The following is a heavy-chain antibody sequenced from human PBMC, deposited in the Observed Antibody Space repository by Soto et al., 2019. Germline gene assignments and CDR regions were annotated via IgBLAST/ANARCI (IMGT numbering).Heavy chain of an antibody. CDR2: INHSGST. Sequence: SETLSLTCAVYGGSFSGYYWSWIRQPPGKGLEWIGEINHSGSTNQNPSLKSRVTISVDTSKNQFSLNLSSVTAADTAVYYCARGPYCSGGSCYRCMDVWGQGPTVTVSS. D-gene: IGHD2-15*01. CDR3: ARGPYCSGGSCYRCMDV. J-gene: IGHJ6*02. CDR1: GGSFSGYY. V-gene: IGHV4-34*01.